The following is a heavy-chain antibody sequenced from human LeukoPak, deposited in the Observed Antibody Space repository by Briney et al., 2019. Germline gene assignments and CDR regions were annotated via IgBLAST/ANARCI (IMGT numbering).Heavy chain of an antibody. J-gene: IGHJ4*02. CDR1: GFTFSFYG. CDR2: IWSDGSDK. Sequence: GGSLRLSCAASGFTFSFYGMHWVRQAPGKGLEWVAVIWSDGSDKYYADSMKGRFTISRDNSKNTLYLQMNGLRVEDTAVYYCAKQLGYCSGGSCYFPYWGQGTLVTISS. V-gene: IGHV3-33*06. D-gene: IGHD2-15*01. CDR3: AKQLGYCSGGSCYFPY.